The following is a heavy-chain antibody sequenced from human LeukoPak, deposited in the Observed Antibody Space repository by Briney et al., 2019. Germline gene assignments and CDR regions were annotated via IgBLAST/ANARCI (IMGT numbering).Heavy chain of an antibody. CDR1: GGSISSYY. D-gene: IGHD3-22*01. V-gene: IGHV4-59*01. CDR3: ARVTGYMIEDYFDY. J-gene: IGHJ4*02. Sequence: SETLSLTCAVYGGSISSYYWSWIRQPPGKGLEWIGYIYYSGSTNYNPSLKSRVTISVKTSKNQFSLKLSSVTAADTAVYYCARVTGYMIEDYFDYWGQGTLVTVSS. CDR2: IYYSGST.